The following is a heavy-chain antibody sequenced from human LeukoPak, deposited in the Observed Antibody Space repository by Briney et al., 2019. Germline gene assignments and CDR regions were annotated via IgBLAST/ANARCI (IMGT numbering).Heavy chain of an antibody. CDR1: SGSISSYY. CDR3: ARGAPLWFGELWASFDY. Sequence: SETLSLTCTVSSGSISSYYWSWIRQPPGKGLEWIGYIYYSGSTNYNPSLKSRVTISVDTSKYQFSLKLSSVTAADTAVYYCARGAPLWFGELWASFDYWGQGTLVTVSS. J-gene: IGHJ4*02. CDR2: IYYSGST. V-gene: IGHV4-59*01. D-gene: IGHD3-10*01.